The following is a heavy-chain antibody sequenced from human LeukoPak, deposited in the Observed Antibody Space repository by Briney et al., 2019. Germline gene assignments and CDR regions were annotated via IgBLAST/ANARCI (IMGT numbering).Heavy chain of an antibody. CDR1: GFTFSSYS. D-gene: IGHD3-10*01. Sequence: GGSLRLSCAASGFTFSSYSMNWVRQAPGKGLEWVSSISSSSSHIYYADSVKGRFTISRDNAKNSLYLQMNSLRAEDTAVYYCARDVTMVRGVSLWGQGTLVTVSS. V-gene: IGHV3-21*01. J-gene: IGHJ4*02. CDR2: ISSSSSHI. CDR3: ARDVTMVRGVSL.